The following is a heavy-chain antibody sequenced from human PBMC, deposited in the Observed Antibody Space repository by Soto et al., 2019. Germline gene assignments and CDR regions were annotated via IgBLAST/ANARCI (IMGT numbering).Heavy chain of an antibody. V-gene: IGHV1-2*04. J-gene: IGHJ6*02. CDR1: GYTFTDYY. CDR2: INLNSGGT. D-gene: IGHD2-2*01. Sequence: AAVQVSCQASGYTFTDYYMHWVRQAPGQGLEWMGWINLNSGGTQYAQNFQGWVTMTRDTSISTAYMEVSRLRSDDTAVYYCARDSGGAIVVVPAAYGMDVWGQGTTVTVSS. CDR3: ARDSGGAIVVVPAAYGMDV.